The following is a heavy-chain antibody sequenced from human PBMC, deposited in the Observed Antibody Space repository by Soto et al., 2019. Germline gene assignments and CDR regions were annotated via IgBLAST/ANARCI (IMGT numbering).Heavy chain of an antibody. CDR1: GFTFGNYA. Sequence: GGSLRLSCAASGFTFGNYAMSWVRQAPGKGLEWVSSISSSSSYIYYADSVKGRFTISRDNAKNSLYLQMNSLRAEDTAVYYCASLPPALQKGRYFDLWGRGTLVT. J-gene: IGHJ2*01. D-gene: IGHD2-21*01. CDR2: ISSSSSYI. CDR3: ASLPPALQKGRYFDL. V-gene: IGHV3-21*01.